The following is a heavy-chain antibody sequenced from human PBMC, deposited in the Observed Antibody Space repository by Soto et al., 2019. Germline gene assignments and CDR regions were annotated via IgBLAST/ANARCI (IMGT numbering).Heavy chain of an antibody. Sequence: GGSLRLSCAASGFTFSSYAMHWVRQAPGKGLEWVAVISYDGSNKYYADSVKGRFTISRDNSKNTLYLQMNSLRAEDTAVYYCARDPQGVYDSSGYYQYYFDYWGQGTLVTVSS. D-gene: IGHD3-22*01. CDR2: ISYDGSNK. CDR3: ARDPQGVYDSSGYYQYYFDY. V-gene: IGHV3-30-3*01. J-gene: IGHJ4*02. CDR1: GFTFSSYA.